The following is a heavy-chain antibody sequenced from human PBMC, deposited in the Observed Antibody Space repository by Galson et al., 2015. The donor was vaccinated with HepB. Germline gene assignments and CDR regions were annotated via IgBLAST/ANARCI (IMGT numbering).Heavy chain of an antibody. CDR1: GFTFHIND. D-gene: IGHD3-10*01. V-gene: IGHV3-23*01. Sequence: SLRLSCAASGFTFHINDMSWVRQAPGKGLEWVSTVSKSGNDTYYADSVKGRFTISRDYSQSSLSLQMNSLTVEDTAVYYCAKVTKREGGKTVGGLISWGQGALVIVSS. CDR2: VSKSGNDT. J-gene: IGHJ4*02. CDR3: AKVTKREGGKTVGGLIS.